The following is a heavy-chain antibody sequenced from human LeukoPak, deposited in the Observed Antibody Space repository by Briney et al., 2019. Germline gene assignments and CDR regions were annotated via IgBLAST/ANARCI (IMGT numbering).Heavy chain of an antibody. V-gene: IGHV4-34*01. CDR2: INHSGST. CDR1: GGSFSGYY. Sequence: SETLSLTCAVYGGSFSGYYWSWIRQPPGKGLEWIGEINHSGSTNYNPSLKSRVTISVDTSKNQFSLKLSSVTAADTAVYYCASLPDYYDSSGLTRKGFDPGGQGPLVTVSS. D-gene: IGHD3-22*01. CDR3: ASLPDYYDSSGLTRKGFDP. J-gene: IGHJ5*02.